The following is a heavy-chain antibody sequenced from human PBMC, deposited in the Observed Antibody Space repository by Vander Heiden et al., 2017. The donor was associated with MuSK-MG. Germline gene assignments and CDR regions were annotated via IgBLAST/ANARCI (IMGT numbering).Heavy chain of an antibody. CDR2: IYHSGST. D-gene: IGHD2-2*02. Sequence: QVQLQESGPGLVKPSETLSLTCAVSGYSISSGYYWGWIRQPPGKGLEWIGSIYHSGSTYYNPALKSRVTISVDTSKKKFSLKMRSVTAADTAVYYCARQGQLLYFIDYWGQGTMVTVSS. J-gene: IGHJ4*02. CDR3: ARQGQLLYFIDY. V-gene: IGHV4-38-2*01. CDR1: GYSISSGYY.